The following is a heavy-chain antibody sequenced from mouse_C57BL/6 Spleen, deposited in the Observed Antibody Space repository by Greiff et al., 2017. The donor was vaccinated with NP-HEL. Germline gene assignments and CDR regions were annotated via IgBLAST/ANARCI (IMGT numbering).Heavy chain of an antibody. CDR2: INYDGSST. J-gene: IGHJ4*01. CDR1: GFTFSDYY. D-gene: IGHD2-3*01. CDR3: ARDMRMDY. Sequence: EVQRVESEGGLVQPGSSMKLSCTASGFTFSDYYMAWVRQVPEKGLEWVANINYDGSSTYYLDSLKSRFIISRDNAKNILYLQMSSLKSEDTATYYCARDMRMDYWGQGTSVTVSS. V-gene: IGHV5-16*01.